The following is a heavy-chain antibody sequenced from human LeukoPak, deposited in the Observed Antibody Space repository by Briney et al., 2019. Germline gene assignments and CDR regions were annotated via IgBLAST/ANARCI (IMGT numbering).Heavy chain of an antibody. CDR3: ARAAQHYYYGMDV. CDR1: GASISGYY. J-gene: IGHJ6*02. CDR2: IYYSGRT. V-gene: IGHV4-59*01. Sequence: SETLSLTGNVSGASISGYYWSWIRQPPGKGLEWIGYIYYSGRTTYNPSLKTRVTISGDTSKNHFSLKLTSVTAADTTVYYCARAAQHYYYGMDVWGHGTTVTVSS.